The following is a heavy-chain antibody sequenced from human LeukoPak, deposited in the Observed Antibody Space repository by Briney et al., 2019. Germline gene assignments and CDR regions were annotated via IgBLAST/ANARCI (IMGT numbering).Heavy chain of an antibody. V-gene: IGHV3-7*01. CDR3: ARDFRLGAIAAAGKDY. J-gene: IGHJ4*02. CDR2: IKQDGSEK. Sequence: PGGSLRLSCSASGFSISNNYMSWVRQAPGKGLEWVANIKQDGSEKYYVDSVKGRFTISRDNAKNSLYLQMNSLRAEDTAVYYCARDFRLGAIAAAGKDYWGQGTLVTVSS. CDR1: GFSISNNY. D-gene: IGHD6-13*01.